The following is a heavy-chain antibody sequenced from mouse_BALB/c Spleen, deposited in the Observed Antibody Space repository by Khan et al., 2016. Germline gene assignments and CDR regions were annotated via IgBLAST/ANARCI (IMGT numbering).Heavy chain of an antibody. Sequence: VQLQESGAELVRPGSSMKLSCKASGYAFSNYWMNWVRQGPGQGLEWIGQIYPGDGNTNYNGTFKDKATLTADKSSSTAYMQLSSLTSEDSAVYFCARSGYDFFAYWGQGTLVTVSA. CDR3: ARSGYDFFAY. D-gene: IGHD2-14*01. J-gene: IGHJ3*01. V-gene: IGHV1-80*01. CDR2: IYPGDGNT. CDR1: GYAFSNYW.